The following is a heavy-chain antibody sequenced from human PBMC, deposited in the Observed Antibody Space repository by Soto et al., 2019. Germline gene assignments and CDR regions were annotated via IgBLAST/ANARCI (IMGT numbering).Heavy chain of an antibody. D-gene: IGHD3-16*02. Sequence: SVKVSCKASGGTFSSYAISWVRQAPGQGLEWMGRIIPILGIANYAQKFQGRVTITADKSTSTAYMELSSLRSEDTAVYYCARDPVMITFGGVIVIAGNDAFDIWGQGTMVTVSS. CDR1: GGTFSSYA. J-gene: IGHJ3*02. CDR2: IIPILGIA. V-gene: IGHV1-69*04. CDR3: ARDPVMITFGGVIVIAGNDAFDI.